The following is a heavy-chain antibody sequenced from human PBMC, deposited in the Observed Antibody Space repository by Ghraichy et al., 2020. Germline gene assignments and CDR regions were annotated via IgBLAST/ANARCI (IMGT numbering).Heavy chain of an antibody. CDR3: AREGYTYYDYVWGSYRSHYGMDV. Sequence: GESLRLSCAASGFTFSSYSMNWVRQAPGKGLEWVSSISSSSSYIYYADSVKGRFTISRDNAKNSLYLQMNSLRAEDTAVYYCAREGYTYYDYVWGSYRSHYGMDVWGQGTTVTVSS. J-gene: IGHJ6*02. V-gene: IGHV3-21*01. D-gene: IGHD3-16*02. CDR2: ISSSSSYI. CDR1: GFTFSSYS.